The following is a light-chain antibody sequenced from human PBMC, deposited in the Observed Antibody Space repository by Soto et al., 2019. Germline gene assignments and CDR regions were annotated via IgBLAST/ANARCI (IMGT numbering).Light chain of an antibody. J-gene: IGLJ2*01. Sequence: QSVLTQPASVSGYPGQSITISCTGTSSDIGGYNYVSWYQQHPGKAPKLMIYEVSNRPSGVSNRFSGSKSGNTASLTISGLQAEDEADYYCSSYTSSTPYVVFGGGTKLTVL. CDR1: SSDIGGYNY. V-gene: IGLV2-14*01. CDR2: EVS. CDR3: SSYTSSTPYVV.